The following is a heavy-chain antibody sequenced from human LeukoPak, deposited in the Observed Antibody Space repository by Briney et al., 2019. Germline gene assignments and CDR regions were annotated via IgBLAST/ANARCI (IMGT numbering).Heavy chain of an antibody. J-gene: IGHJ4*02. D-gene: IGHD3-22*01. Sequence: PGGSLRLSCAASGFTFSSYWMHWVRHAPGKGLVLVSRINSDWSSTSYADSVKGRFTISRDNAKNTLYLQMNSLRAEDTAVYYCARAPRITMIVVEPIDYWGQGTLVTVSS. CDR3: ARAPRITMIVVEPIDY. CDR2: INSDWSST. V-gene: IGHV3-74*01. CDR1: GFTFSSYW.